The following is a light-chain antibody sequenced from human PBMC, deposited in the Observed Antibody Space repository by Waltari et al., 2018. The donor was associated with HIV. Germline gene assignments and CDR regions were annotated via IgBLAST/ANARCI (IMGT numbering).Light chain of an antibody. CDR2: GAS. Sequence: DIVMSQSRDCLAESLGERATINRKPSRSVLSSSNDKNYLSWYQQKRGQPPKLLIYGASTREPGVPDRFSGRGSGTDFALAFSSLQTEDVALYYCQQYYDTPPFDPGTKVEIK. J-gene: IGKJ3*01. CDR3: QQYYDTPP. V-gene: IGKV4-1*01. CDR1: RSVLSSSNDKNY.